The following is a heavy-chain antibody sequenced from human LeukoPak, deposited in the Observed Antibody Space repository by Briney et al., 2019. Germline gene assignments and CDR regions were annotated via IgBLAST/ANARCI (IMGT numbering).Heavy chain of an antibody. CDR3: TRGDMRDYFDY. CDR2: ISYDGSNK. J-gene: IGHJ4*02. CDR1: GFTFSSYA. V-gene: IGHV3-30*04. Sequence: PGRSLRLSCAASGFTFSSYAMHWVRQAPGKGLQCVAVISYDGSNKYYADSVKGRFTISRDNSKNTLYLQTNSLRVEDTAVYYCTRGDMRDYFDYWGQGTLVTVSS. D-gene: IGHD2-15*01.